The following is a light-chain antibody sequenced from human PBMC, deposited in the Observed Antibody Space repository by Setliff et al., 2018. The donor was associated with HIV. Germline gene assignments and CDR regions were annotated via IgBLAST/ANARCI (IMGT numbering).Light chain of an antibody. J-gene: IGLJ1*01. CDR1: SSNIGAGYD. CDR2: ANT. V-gene: IGLV1-40*01. CDR3: QSYDSSLRGV. Sequence: QSVLTQPPSVSGAPGQRVTISCTGSSSNIGAGYDVHWYQQLPGTAPKLLIYANTNRPSGVPDRFSGSKSGTSASLAITGLQAEDEADYYCQSYDSSLRGVFGTGTKGTVL.